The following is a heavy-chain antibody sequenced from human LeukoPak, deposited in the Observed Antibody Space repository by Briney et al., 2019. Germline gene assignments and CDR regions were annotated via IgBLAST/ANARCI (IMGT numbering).Heavy chain of an antibody. CDR1: GFTFSTYE. D-gene: IGHD6-6*01. Sequence: GGSLRLSCAASGFTFSTYEMNWVRQAPGKGLEWVSYISGSGTSTYYADSVKGRFTISRDNAKNSLYLQMNSLRAEDTAVYYCARWTRIISSSLWYFDLWGRRNLVTVSS. V-gene: IGHV3-48*03. CDR2: ISGSGTST. CDR3: ARWTRIISSSLWYFDL. J-gene: IGHJ2*01.